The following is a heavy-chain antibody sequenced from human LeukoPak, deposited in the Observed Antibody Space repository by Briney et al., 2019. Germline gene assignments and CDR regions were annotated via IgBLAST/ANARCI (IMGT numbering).Heavy chain of an antibody. CDR3: ARVVTMVRGVIIKDAFDI. D-gene: IGHD3-10*01. Sequence: SETLSLTCTVAGGSISSYYWSWIRQPPGKGLEWIGYIYYSGSTNYNPSLKSRVTISVDTSKNQFSLKLSSVTAADTAVYYCARVVTMVRGVIIKDAFDIWGQGTMVTVSS. CDR1: GGSISSYY. CDR2: IYYSGST. J-gene: IGHJ3*02. V-gene: IGHV4-59*12.